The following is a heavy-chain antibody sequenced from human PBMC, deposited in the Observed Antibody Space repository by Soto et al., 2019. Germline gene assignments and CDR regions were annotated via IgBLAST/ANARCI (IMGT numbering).Heavy chain of an antibody. J-gene: IGHJ6*02. CDR2: ISAYNGNT. CDR1: GYTFTSYG. V-gene: IGHV1-18*01. Sequence: ASVKVSCKASGYTFTSYGISWVRQAPGQGLEWMGWISAYNGNTNYAQKLQGRVTMTTDTSTSTAYMELRSLRSEDTAVYYCAREPKQDWGFHYYYGMDVWGQGTTVTV. CDR3: AREPKQDWGFHYYYGMDV. D-gene: IGHD7-27*01.